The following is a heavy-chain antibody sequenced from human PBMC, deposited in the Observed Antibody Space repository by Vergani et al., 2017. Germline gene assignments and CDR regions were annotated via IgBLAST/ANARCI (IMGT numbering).Heavy chain of an antibody. D-gene: IGHD3-22*01. Sequence: QVQLVESGGGVVQPGRSLRLSCAASGFTFSSYGMHWVRQAPGKGLGWVAVIRYDGTKRFYGDSVKGRFTISRDNSQTTVFLQMNSLRADDSAVYYCTKAGQYDSDNFHDSWGQGALVTVAS. V-gene: IGHV3-30*18. J-gene: IGHJ1*01. CDR1: GFTFSSYG. CDR3: TKAGQYDSDNFHDS. CDR2: IRYDGTKR.